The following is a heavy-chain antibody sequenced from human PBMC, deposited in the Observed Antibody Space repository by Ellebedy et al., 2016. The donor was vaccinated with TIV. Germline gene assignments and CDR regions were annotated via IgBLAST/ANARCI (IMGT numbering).Heavy chain of an antibody. V-gene: IGHV3-30*01. CDR3: ARDRENWGNDY. CDR2: ISYDGINK. Sequence: PGGSLRLSCAASGFTFSSYTMHWVRQAPGKGLEWVAVISYDGINKFYADSVKGRFTISTDNSKNTLFLQMNSLRVDDTAVYYCARDRENWGNDYWGQGTLVTVSS. D-gene: IGHD3-16*01. J-gene: IGHJ4*02. CDR1: GFTFSSYT.